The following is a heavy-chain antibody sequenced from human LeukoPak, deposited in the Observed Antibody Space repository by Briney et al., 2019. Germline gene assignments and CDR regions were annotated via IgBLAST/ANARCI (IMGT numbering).Heavy chain of an antibody. CDR2: IYYSGST. D-gene: IGHD4-17*01. J-gene: IGHJ4*02. CDR1: GGSISSSSYY. CDR3: ARHRNEYDYGDYQVIDY. V-gene: IGHV4-39*01. Sequence: SETLSLTCTVSGGSISSSSYYWGWIRQPPGKGLEWIGRIYYSGSTYYNPSLKSRVTISVDTSKNQFSLKLSSVTAADTAVYYCARHRNEYDYGDYQVIDYWGQGTLVTVSS.